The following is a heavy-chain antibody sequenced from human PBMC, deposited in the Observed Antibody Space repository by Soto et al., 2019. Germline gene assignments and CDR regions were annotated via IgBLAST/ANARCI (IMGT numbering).Heavy chain of an antibody. J-gene: IGHJ1*01. V-gene: IGHV1-69*13. Sequence: GASVKVSCKASGGTFSSYAISWVRQAPGQGLEWMGGIIPIFGTANYAQKFQGRVTITADESTSTAYMELSSLRSEDTAVYYCARDLYQLLYSGYFQHWGQGTLVT. CDR1: GGTFSSYA. CDR2: IIPIFGTA. D-gene: IGHD2-2*02. CDR3: ARDLYQLLYSGYFQH.